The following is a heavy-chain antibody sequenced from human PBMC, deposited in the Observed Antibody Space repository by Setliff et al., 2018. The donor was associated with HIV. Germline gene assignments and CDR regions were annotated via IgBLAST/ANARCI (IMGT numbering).Heavy chain of an antibody. V-gene: IGHV4-38-2*01. J-gene: IGHJ3*02. CDR2: VHHDGST. D-gene: IGHD2-21*01. Sequence: SETLSLTCAVSDYSVLNDNYWGWIRQSPGKGLEWIGSVHHDGSTYYNPSLESRVTTTIDTSKNQLSLTLTSVTAADTAVYYCARALAYCGADCPEDAFDIWGQGTLVT. CDR3: ARALAYCGADCPEDAFDI. CDR1: DYSVLNDNY.